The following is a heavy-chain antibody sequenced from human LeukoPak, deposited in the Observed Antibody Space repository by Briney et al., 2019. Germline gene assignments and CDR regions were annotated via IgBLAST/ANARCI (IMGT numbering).Heavy chain of an antibody. Sequence: PSETLSLTCAVYGGSFSGYYWSWIRQPPGKGLEWIGEINHSGSTNYNPSLKSRVTISVDTSKNQFSLKLSSVTAADTAVYYCARGKVIVRRGFDYWGQGTLVTVSS. J-gene: IGHJ4*02. D-gene: IGHD3-16*02. V-gene: IGHV4-34*01. CDR3: ARGKVIVRRGFDY. CDR2: INHSGST. CDR1: GGSFSGYY.